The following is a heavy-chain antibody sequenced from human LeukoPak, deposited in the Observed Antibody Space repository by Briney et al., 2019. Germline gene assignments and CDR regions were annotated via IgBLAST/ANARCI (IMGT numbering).Heavy chain of an antibody. CDR3: ASGDGFDF. Sequence: PGGSLRLSXTTSGFTFSTYWMSWVRQAPGKGLEWVANIKQDGSEKYYVDSVKGRFTISRDNARNSLYLQMNSLQAEDTAVYYCASGDGFDFWGLGTLVTVSS. J-gene: IGHJ4*02. V-gene: IGHV3-7*01. CDR1: GFTFSTYW. CDR2: IKQDGSEK.